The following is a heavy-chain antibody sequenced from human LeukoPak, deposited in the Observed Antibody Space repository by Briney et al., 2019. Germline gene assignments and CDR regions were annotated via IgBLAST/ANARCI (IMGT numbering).Heavy chain of an antibody. CDR2: INPNSGGT. J-gene: IGHJ4*02. D-gene: IGHD6-19*01. Sequence: ASVKVSCKASRYTSTGYYVHWVRQAPGQGLEWMGWINPNSGGTNYAQKFQGRVTMTRDTSISTAYMELSSLRSDDTAVYYCAKGIGQWLGIDYWGQGTLVTVSS. V-gene: IGHV1-2*02. CDR1: RYTSTGYY. CDR3: AKGIGQWLGIDY.